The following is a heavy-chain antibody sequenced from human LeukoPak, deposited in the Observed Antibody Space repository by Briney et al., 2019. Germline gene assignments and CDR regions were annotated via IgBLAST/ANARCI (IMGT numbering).Heavy chain of an antibody. V-gene: IGHV4-34*01. D-gene: IGHD1-7*01. CDR2: INHSGST. CDR1: GGSFSGYY. Sequence: PSETRSLACAVYGGSFSGYYWSWVRQPPGKGLEWIGEINHSGSTNYNPSLKSRVTISVDTSKNQFSLKLSSVTAADTAVYYCARRSELYGWCDPWGQGTLVTVSS. CDR3: ARRSELYGWCDP. J-gene: IGHJ5*02.